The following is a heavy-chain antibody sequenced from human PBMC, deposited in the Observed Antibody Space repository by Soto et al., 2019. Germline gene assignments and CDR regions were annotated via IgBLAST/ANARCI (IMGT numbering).Heavy chain of an antibody. CDR1: GFTFSSYA. Sequence: QVQLVESGGGVVQPGRSLRLSCAASGFTFSSYAMHWVRQAPGKGLEWVAVISYDGSNKYYADSVKGRFTISRDNSKNTLYLQMNSLRAEDTAVYYCARDHGGKPRDYYYYYGMDVW. D-gene: IGHD2-15*01. CDR2: ISYDGSNK. V-gene: IGHV3-30-3*01. J-gene: IGHJ6*01. CDR3: ARDHGGKPRDYYYYYGMDV.